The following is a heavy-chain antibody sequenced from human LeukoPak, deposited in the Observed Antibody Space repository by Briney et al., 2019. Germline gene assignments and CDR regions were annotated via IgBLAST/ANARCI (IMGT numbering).Heavy chain of an antibody. J-gene: IGHJ4*02. D-gene: IGHD2-2*01. Sequence: GGSLRLSCTSSGFAFAEHGMSWVRQVPGKGLEWVSGVNWSGGSTGYADPLRGRFTISRDNAKNSLYLQMDSLRAEDTALYYCARAPITSPFYFDYWGQGTLVTVSS. CDR3: ARAPITSPFYFDY. CDR2: VNWSGGST. V-gene: IGHV3-20*04. CDR1: GFAFAEHG.